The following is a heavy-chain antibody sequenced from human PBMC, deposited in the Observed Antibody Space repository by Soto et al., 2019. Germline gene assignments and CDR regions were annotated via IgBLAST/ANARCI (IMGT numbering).Heavy chain of an antibody. CDR3: AKETYSGPLDY. CDR2: ISYDGSNK. J-gene: IGHJ4*02. Sequence: QVQLVESGGGVVQPGRSLRLSCAASGFTFSSYGMHWVRQAPGKGLEWVAVISYDGSNKYYADSVKGRFTISRDNSKKTLYLQMNSQRAEDTAVYYCAKETYSGPLDYWGQGTLVTVSS. CDR1: GFTFSSYG. D-gene: IGHD2-15*01. V-gene: IGHV3-30*18.